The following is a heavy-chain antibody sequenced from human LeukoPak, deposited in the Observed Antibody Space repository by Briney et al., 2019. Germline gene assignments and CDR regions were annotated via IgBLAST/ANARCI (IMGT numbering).Heavy chain of an antibody. Sequence: GGSLRLSCAASGFTFSSYAMSWVRQAPGKGLEWVSAISGSGGSTYYADSVKGRFTISRDNSKNTLYLQMNSLRAEDTAVYYCAKDQSRIQLWVTSFDYWGQGTLVTVSS. J-gene: IGHJ4*02. CDR1: GFTFSSYA. D-gene: IGHD5-18*01. CDR2: ISGSGGST. V-gene: IGHV3-23*01. CDR3: AKDQSRIQLWVTSFDY.